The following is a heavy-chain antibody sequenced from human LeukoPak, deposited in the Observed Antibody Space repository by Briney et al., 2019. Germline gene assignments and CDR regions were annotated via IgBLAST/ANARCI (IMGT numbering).Heavy chain of an antibody. D-gene: IGHD1-26*01. Sequence: AGGSLGLSCAASGFTFNNYAMSWVRQAPGKGLEWVSTVSGSGAIAYYTDSDKGRFTISRDNSKNTLYLQMSSLTAKDTAVYYCAKDRSIGTYYTFDSWGQGTLVTVSS. CDR3: AKDRSIGTYYTFDS. CDR1: GFTFNNYA. CDR2: VSGSGAIA. V-gene: IGHV3-23*01. J-gene: IGHJ4*02.